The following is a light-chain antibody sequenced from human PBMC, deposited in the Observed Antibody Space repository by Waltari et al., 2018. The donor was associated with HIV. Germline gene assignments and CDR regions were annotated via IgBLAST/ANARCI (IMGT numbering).Light chain of an antibody. Sequence: EIVLTQSSATLSLSPGERATLTCRASQSVRSRYLAWYQQKPGQAPRLVIYNVSKRATGIPDRFTGSGSGTDFTLTINSLEPEDFAVYFCQQYDVSRTFGQGTKVEGK. CDR1: QSVRSRY. V-gene: IGKV3-20*01. CDR3: QQYDVSRT. J-gene: IGKJ1*01. CDR2: NVS.